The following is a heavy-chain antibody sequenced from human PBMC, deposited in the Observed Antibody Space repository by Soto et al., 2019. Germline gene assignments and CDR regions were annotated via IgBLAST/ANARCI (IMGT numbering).Heavy chain of an antibody. CDR2: TSGSGGDT. D-gene: IGHD3-3*01. J-gene: IGHJ4*02. V-gene: IGHV3-23*01. CDR3: AKHDFWTLYNTGLDS. Sequence: EVQLLESGGGLVQPGGSLRLSCSASGFTFTSYAMSWVRQAPGKGLEWVSGTSGSGGDTKSADSVKCRFTISRDNFKNILYLQMNSVRAEDTAVYYCAKHDFWTLYNTGLDSWGQGTLVTVSS. CDR1: GFTFTSYA.